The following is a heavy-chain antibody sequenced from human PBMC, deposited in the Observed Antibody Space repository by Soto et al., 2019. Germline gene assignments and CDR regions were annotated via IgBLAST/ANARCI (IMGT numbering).Heavy chain of an antibody. J-gene: IGHJ2*01. Sequence: EVQLLESGGGLVQPGGSLRLSCAASGCTFISYAMNWVRQAPGKGLQWVSAISGVGDATFYADSVKGRFTISRDNSRNTVTLQMNSLKADDTAVYSCARKVPRSTTRPDYWYFALWGRGTLVPVSS. CDR1: GCTFISYA. CDR3: ARKVPRSTTRPDYWYFAL. V-gene: IGHV3-23*01. D-gene: IGHD1-1*01. CDR2: ISGVGDAT.